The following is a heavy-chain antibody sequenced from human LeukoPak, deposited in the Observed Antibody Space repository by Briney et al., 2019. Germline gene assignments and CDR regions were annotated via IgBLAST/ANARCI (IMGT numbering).Heavy chain of an antibody. V-gene: IGHV3-23*01. CDR2: ISGSGGST. CDR1: GFTFSSYA. Sequence: GGSLRLSCAASGFTFSSYAMSWVRRAPGKGLEWVSAISGSGGSTYYADSVKGRFTISRDNSKNTLYLQMNSLRAEDTAVYYCAKDAPHSSTNTRWFDPWGQGTLVTVSS. J-gene: IGHJ5*02. CDR3: AKDAPHSSTNTRWFDP. D-gene: IGHD6-13*01.